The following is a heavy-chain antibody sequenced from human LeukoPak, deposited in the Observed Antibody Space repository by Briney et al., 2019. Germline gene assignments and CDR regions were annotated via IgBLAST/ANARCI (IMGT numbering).Heavy chain of an antibody. V-gene: IGHV1-2*02. CDR1: GYTFTGYY. Sequence: ASVKVSCKASGYTFTGYYMHWVRQAPGQGLEWMGWINPNSGGTNYAQKFQGRVTMTRDTSIGTAYMELNSLRAEDTAVYYCARAHSSGWYGPNWLDPWGQGTLVTVSS. CDR2: INPNSGGT. D-gene: IGHD6-19*01. J-gene: IGHJ5*02. CDR3: ARAHSSGWYGPNWLDP.